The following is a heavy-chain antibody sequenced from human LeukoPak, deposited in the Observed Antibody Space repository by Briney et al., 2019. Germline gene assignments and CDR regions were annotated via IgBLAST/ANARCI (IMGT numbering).Heavy chain of an antibody. CDR1: GYSISSGYY. CDR3: ARRPPGRQQLVPFDY. CDR2: IYHSGGT. V-gene: IGHV4-38-2*01. J-gene: IGHJ4*02. D-gene: IGHD6-13*01. Sequence: SETLSLTCDVSGYSISSGYYWGWIRQPPGKGLEWIGNIYHSGGTYYNPSLKSRVTISVDTSKNQFSLKLSSVTAADTAVYYCARRPPGRQQLVPFDYWGQGTLVTVSS.